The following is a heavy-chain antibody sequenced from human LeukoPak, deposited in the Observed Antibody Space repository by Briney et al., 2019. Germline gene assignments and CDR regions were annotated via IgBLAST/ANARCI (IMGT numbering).Heavy chain of an antibody. CDR3: ARDLELELRAASGECYGMDV. D-gene: IGHD1-7*01. CDR1: GFSFGSYS. CDR2: INQDGSEK. Sequence: GGSLRLSCAASGFSFGSYSMTWVRQAPGKGLEWVANINQDGSEKYYVDSVKGRFTISRDNARKSLCLQMSSLRAEDTAVYYCARDLELELRAASGECYGMDVRSPRTT. V-gene: IGHV3-7*01. J-gene: IGHJ6*02.